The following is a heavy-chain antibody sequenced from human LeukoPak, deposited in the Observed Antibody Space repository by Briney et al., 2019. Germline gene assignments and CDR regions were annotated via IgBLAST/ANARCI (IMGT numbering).Heavy chain of an antibody. CDR3: VKGMGGSGSYYDY. V-gene: IGHV3-74*01. D-gene: IGHD3-10*01. Sequence: GGSLRLSCAASGFTFSSYWMHWVRQIQGKGLVWDSRISTGGSGLGYADSVKGRFTISRDNARNTLYLQMNSLRAEDTAVYYCVKGMGGSGSYYDYWGQGALVTVSS. CDR1: GFTFSSYW. J-gene: IGHJ4*02. CDR2: ISTGGSGL.